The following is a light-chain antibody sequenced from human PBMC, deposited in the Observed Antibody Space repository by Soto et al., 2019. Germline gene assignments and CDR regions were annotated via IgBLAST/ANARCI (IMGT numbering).Light chain of an antibody. CDR1: SSDVAGYNY. CDR3: SSYTSSSTLV. Sequence: QSALTQPASVSGSPGQSITISCTGTSSDVAGYNYVSWYQQHPGKVPKLMIYEVSNRPSGVSNRFSGSKSGNTASLTISGLQAEDEADYYCSSYTSSSTLVFGGGTKLTVL. V-gene: IGLV2-14*01. J-gene: IGLJ3*02. CDR2: EVS.